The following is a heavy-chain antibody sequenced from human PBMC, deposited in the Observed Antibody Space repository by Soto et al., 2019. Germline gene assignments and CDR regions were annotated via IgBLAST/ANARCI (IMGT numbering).Heavy chain of an antibody. D-gene: IGHD3-16*01. J-gene: IGHJ5*02. V-gene: IGHV4-39*01. CDR2: ICFSRNT. Sequence: LSETLSLTCIVSGHSISTSPFYGGWFRQHPGTGLEWIVTICFSRNTYYNPSLKSRLTSSVDHSKNQFSLQLNSVAAADTAVHYWASGAVPNVGWFDTWSQGILVTAPQ. CDR1: GHSISTSPFY. CDR3: ASGAVPNVGWFDT.